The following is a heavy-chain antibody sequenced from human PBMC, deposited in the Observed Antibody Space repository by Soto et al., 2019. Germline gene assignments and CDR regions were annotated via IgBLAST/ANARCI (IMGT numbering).Heavy chain of an antibody. CDR1: GGSFSGYY. D-gene: IGHD3-3*01. CDR2: INHSGST. CDR3: ARVIEGGTIFGVVYYYYYMDV. J-gene: IGHJ6*03. V-gene: IGHV4-34*01. Sequence: SETLSLTCAVYGGSFSGYYWSWIRQPPGKGLEWIGEINHSGSTNYNPSLKSRVTISVDTSKNQFSLKLSSVTAADTAVYYCARVIEGGTIFGVVYYYYYMDVWGKGTTVTVSS.